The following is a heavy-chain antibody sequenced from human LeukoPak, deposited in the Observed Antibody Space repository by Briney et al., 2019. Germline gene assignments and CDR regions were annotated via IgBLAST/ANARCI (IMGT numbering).Heavy chain of an antibody. J-gene: IGHJ5*02. V-gene: IGHV3-23*01. CDR1: GFTFSSYA. CDR2: ISDSGGTT. CDR3: AKGYYDILTDYFLIWFNP. D-gene: IGHD3-9*01. Sequence: PAESLTLSCAASGFTFSSYAMSWVRQPPGKGLEWVSAISDSGGTTYYPNSGEGQFTISRDNSKNTLYLQMNSLRADDTAVYYCAKGYYDILTDYFLIWFNPWGQGTLVSVSS.